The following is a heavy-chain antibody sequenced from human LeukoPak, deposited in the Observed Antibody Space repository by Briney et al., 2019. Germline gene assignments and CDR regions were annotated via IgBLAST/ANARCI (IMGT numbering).Heavy chain of an antibody. V-gene: IGHV3-23*01. CDR2: ITGSGNDA. CDR1: GFTFSNYA. CDR3: AQGATGLRIVGDD. J-gene: IGHJ4*02. Sequence: QSGGSLRLSCAASGFTFSNYAMTWVRQAPGKGLEWVSTITGSGNDAYYADSVKGRFTISRDNSKNMLYLRMNSLRAEDTAVYYCAQGATGLRIVGDDWGQGTLLSVSS. D-gene: IGHD2-15*01.